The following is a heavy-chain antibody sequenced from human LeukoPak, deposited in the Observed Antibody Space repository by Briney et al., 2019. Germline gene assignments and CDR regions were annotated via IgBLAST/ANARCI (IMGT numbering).Heavy chain of an antibody. CDR2: IYYSGST. V-gene: IGHV4-59*08. CDR3: ASSTLWFGDYGFDY. CDR1: GGSISSYY. Sequence: SETLSLTCTVSGGSISSYYWSWIRQPPGKGLEWIGYIYYSGSTNYNPSLKSRVTISVDTSKNQFSLKLSSVTAADTAVYYCASSTLWFGDYGFDYWGQGTLVTVSS. D-gene: IGHD3-10*01. J-gene: IGHJ4*02.